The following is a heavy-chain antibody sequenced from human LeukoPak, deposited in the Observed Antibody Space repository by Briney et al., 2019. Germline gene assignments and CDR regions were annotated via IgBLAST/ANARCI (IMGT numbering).Heavy chain of an antibody. CDR2: FYTSGST. D-gene: IGHD6-13*01. V-gene: IGHV4-4*07. CDR3: ARLTSSWYQDWYFDL. CDR1: GGSITSYD. Sequence: PSETLFLTCTVSGGSITSYDWSWIRQPAGKGLEWIGRFYTSGSTNYNASLKSRVTMSLDTSKNQFSLKLSSVTAADTAFYYCARLTSSWYQDWYFDLWGRGTLVTVSS. J-gene: IGHJ2*01.